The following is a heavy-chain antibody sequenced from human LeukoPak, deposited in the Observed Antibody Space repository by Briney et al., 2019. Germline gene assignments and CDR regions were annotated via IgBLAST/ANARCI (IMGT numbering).Heavy chain of an antibody. V-gene: IGHV1-69*13. CDR2: IIPIFGTA. CDR1: GGTFSSYA. Sequence: GASVKVSCKASGGTFSSYAISWVRQAPGQGLEWMGGIIPIFGTANYAQKFQGRVTITADESTSTAYMELSSLRSEDTAVYYCAAGGVIIGTPGYYYGMDVWGQGTTVTVSS. CDR3: AAGGVIIGTPGYYYGMDV. J-gene: IGHJ6*02. D-gene: IGHD1-20*01.